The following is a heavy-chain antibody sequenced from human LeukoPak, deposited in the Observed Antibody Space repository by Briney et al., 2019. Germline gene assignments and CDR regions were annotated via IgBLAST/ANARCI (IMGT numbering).Heavy chain of an antibody. CDR3: ARGRGGNWNYAEYFQH. D-gene: IGHD1-7*01. CDR1: GVSISSGSYY. V-gene: IGHV4-61*02. Sequence: SETLSLTCTVSGVSISSGSYYWSWIRQPAGKGLEWIGRIYTSGSTNYNPSLKSRVTISVDTSKNQFSLKLSSVTAADTAVYYCARGRGGNWNYAEYFQHWGQGTLVTVSS. CDR2: IYTSGST. J-gene: IGHJ1*01.